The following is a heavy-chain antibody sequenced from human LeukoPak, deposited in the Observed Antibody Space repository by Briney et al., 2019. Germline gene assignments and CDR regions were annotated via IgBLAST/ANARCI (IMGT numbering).Heavy chain of an antibody. J-gene: IGHJ1*01. CDR2: INPNSGDT. Sequence: VASVKVSCKASGYTFTGYYMHWVRQAPGQGLEWMGWINPNSGDTNFAQKFQGRVTMTRDTSISTVYMELSRLRSDDTAVFYCARGYYDSSDFEYFHHWGQGTLVTVSS. D-gene: IGHD3-22*01. CDR1: GYTFTGYY. V-gene: IGHV1-2*02. CDR3: ARGYYDSSDFEYFHH.